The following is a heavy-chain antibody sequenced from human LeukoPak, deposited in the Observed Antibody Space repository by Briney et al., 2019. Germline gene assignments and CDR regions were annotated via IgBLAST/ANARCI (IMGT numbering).Heavy chain of an antibody. CDR1: GFTLSSRW. CDR3: ATYDSWSGYNIAY. CDR2: INRDGSEK. D-gene: IGHD3-3*01. V-gene: IGHV3-7*03. J-gene: IGHJ4*02. Sequence: GGSLRLSCVVSGFTLSSRWMMWVRQAPGKGLEWMTNINRDGSEKNYVDSVKGRFNITRDNAENSLYLQMNSLKVEDTAIYYCATYDSWSGYNIAYWGQGTLVTVPS.